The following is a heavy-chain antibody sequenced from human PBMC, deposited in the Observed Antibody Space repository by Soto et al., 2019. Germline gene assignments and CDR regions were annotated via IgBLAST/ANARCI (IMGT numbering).Heavy chain of an antibody. CDR3: VREFVRDFHNWFDL. V-gene: IGHV3-11*04. CDR1: GFTFSDYY. Sequence: GGSLRLSCAASGFTFSDYYMSWVRQAPGKGLEWVSYISSGGNTMYYADSVRGRFTISRDHAKNSLYLEMNSLRAEDTAVYYCVREFVRDFHNWFDLWGQGTLVTVSS. J-gene: IGHJ5*02. D-gene: IGHD2-21*02. CDR2: ISSGGNTM.